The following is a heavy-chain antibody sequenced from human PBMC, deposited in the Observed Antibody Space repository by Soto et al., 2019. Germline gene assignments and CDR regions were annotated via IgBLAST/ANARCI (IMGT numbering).Heavy chain of an antibody. CDR2: IYHSGST. CDR1: SGSISSSNW. V-gene: IGHV4-4*02. CDR3: ARHVTVTTEYYYYYYYLDV. Sequence: PSETLSLTCAVSSGSISSSNWWSWVRQPPGKGLEWIGDIYHSGSTNYNPSLKSRVTISVDTSKNQFSLKLSSVTAADTAVYYCARHVTVTTEYYYYYYYLDVWGKGTTVTVSS. D-gene: IGHD4-4*01. J-gene: IGHJ6*03.